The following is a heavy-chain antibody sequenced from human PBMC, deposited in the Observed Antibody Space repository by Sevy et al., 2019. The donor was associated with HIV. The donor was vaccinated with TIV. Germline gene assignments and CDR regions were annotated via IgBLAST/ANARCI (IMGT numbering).Heavy chain of an antibody. D-gene: IGHD2-15*01. V-gene: IGHV3-30*18. CDR2: ISYDGSNQ. CDR3: AKGAVDCSDGTCYSAYYYSVMDV. J-gene: IGHJ6*02. CDR1: GFTFSNYG. Sequence: GGSLRLSCAASGFTFSNYGMHWVRQAPGKGLEWVAVISYDGSNQYYADSVQGGFTISRDNSKNTLYLQMNSLRTEDTAVYYCAKGAVDCSDGTCYSAYYYSVMDVWGQGTTVTVSS.